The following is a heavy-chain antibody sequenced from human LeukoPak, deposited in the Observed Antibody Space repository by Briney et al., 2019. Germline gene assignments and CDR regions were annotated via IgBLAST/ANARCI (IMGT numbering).Heavy chain of an antibody. J-gene: IGHJ3*02. V-gene: IGHV1-69*05. CDR2: IIPIFGTA. CDR1: GGTFSSYA. CDR3: ARRAPYYYNSSGHDAFDI. Sequence: SVKVSCKASGGTFSSYAISWVRQAPGQGLEWMGRIIPIFGTANYAQKFQGRVTITTDESTSTAYMELSSLRSEDTAVYYCARRAPYYYNSSGHDAFDIWGQGTMVTVSS. D-gene: IGHD3-22*01.